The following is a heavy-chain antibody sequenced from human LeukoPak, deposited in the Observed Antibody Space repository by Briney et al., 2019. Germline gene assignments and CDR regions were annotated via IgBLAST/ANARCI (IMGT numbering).Heavy chain of an antibody. J-gene: IGHJ5*02. CDR2: ISSSSSTI. V-gene: IGHV3-48*01. CDR3: ARDGSKSTMVRGVAS. Sequence: GGSLRLSCAASGFTFSSYELNWVRQAPGKGLEWVSYISSSSSTIYYADSVKGRFTISRDNAKNSLYLQMNSLRAEDTAVYYCARDGSKSTMVRGVASWGQGTLVTVSS. D-gene: IGHD3-10*01. CDR1: GFTFSSYE.